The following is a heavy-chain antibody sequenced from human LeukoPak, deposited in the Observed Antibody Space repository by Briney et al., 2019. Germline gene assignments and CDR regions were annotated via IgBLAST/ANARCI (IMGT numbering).Heavy chain of an antibody. V-gene: IGHV1-2*02. CDR3: ARDVGEYCSSTDCFASHY. Sequence: PRASVKVSCKASGYTFTGYYIHWVRQAPGQGLEWMGWINPSSGGTNYAQKFQGRVTMTRDTSISTAYMELSRLRSDDTAVYYCARDVGEYCSSTDCFASHYWGQGTLVTVSS. J-gene: IGHJ4*02. CDR1: GYTFTGYY. D-gene: IGHD2-2*01. CDR2: INPSSGGT.